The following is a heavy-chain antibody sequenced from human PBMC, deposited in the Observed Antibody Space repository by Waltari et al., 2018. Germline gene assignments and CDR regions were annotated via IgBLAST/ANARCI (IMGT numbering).Heavy chain of an antibody. Sequence: QVQLVQSGAEVKKPGSSVKVSCKASGGTFSSYAISWVRQAPGKGLEWMGGIIPIFGTANYAQKCQGRVTITADKSTSTAYMELSSLRSEDTAVYYCARERTGYCSGGSCPLGYWGQGTLVTVSS. CDR3: ARERTGYCSGGSCPLGY. CDR1: GGTFSSYA. J-gene: IGHJ4*02. V-gene: IGHV1-69*14. D-gene: IGHD2-15*01. CDR2: IIPIFGTA.